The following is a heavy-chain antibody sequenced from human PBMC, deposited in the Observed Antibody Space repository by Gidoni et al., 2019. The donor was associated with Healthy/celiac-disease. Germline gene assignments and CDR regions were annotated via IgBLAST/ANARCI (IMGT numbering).Heavy chain of an antibody. J-gene: IGHJ4*02. CDR3: ARVGGYCSGGSCYSYYFDY. CDR1: GFTFRSYS. D-gene: IGHD2-15*01. CDR2: ISSSSSYI. Sequence: EVQLVESGGGLVKPGGSLRLSCAASGFTFRSYSMNWVRQAPGKGLEWVSSISSSSSYIYYGDSVKGRFTISRDNAKNALYLQMNSLRAEDTAVYYCARVGGYCSGGSCYSYYFDYWGQGTLVTVSS. V-gene: IGHV3-21*01.